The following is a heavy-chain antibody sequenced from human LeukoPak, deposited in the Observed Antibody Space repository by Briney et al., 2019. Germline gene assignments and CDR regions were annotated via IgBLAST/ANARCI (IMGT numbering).Heavy chain of an antibody. CDR2: INPNSGGT. J-gene: IGHJ4*02. V-gene: IGHV1-2*02. Sequence: ASVKVSCKASGYTFTGYYMHWVRQAPGQGLEWMGWINPNSGGTNYAQKFQGRVTMTRDTSISTAYMELSSLRSEDTAVYYCATAWMYSSSSNFDYWGQGTLVTVSS. CDR3: ATAWMYSSSSNFDY. D-gene: IGHD6-6*01. CDR1: GYTFTGYY.